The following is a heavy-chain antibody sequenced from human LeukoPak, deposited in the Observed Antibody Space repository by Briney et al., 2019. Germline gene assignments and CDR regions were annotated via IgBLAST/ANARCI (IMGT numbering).Heavy chain of an antibody. CDR2: ISYDGSNK. CDR1: GFTFSSYA. CDR3: ARVSPNTVTTLQYFDY. Sequence: GRSLRLSCAASGFTFSSYAMHWVRQAPGKGLEWVAVISYDGSNKYYGDSVKGRFTISRDNSKNTLYLQMNSLRAEDTAVYYCARVSPNTVTTLQYFDYWGQGTLVTVSS. J-gene: IGHJ4*02. V-gene: IGHV3-30*04. D-gene: IGHD4-17*01.